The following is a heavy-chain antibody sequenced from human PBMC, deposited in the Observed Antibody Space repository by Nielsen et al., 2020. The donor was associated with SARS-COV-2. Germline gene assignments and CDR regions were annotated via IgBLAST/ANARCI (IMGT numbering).Heavy chain of an antibody. CDR2: ISAYNGNT. CDR3: AASRAFGSGWTPPPSY. D-gene: IGHD6-19*01. V-gene: IGHV1-18*04. Sequence: ASVKVSCKASGYTFTSYYMHWERQAPGQGLEWMGWISAYNGNTNYAQKLQGRVTMTTDTSTSTAYMELRSLRSDDTAVYYCAASRAFGSGWTPPPSYWGQGTLVTVSS. CDR1: GYTFTSYY. J-gene: IGHJ4*02.